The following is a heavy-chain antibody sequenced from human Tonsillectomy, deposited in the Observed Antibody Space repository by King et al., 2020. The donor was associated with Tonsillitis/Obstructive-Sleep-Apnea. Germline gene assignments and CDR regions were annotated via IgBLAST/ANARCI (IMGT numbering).Heavy chain of an antibody. J-gene: IGHJ6*03. CDR3: AFERITIFGGAYYMDV. CDR2: IFSNDEK. CDR1: GFSLSNARMG. Sequence: TLKESGPVLVKPTETLTLTCTVSGFSLSNARMGVSWIRQPPGKALEWLAHIFSNDEKSYSTSLKSKLTISKDTSKSQVVLTMTKLDPVDTATYYCAFERITIFGGAYYMDVWGIGATVTVSS. V-gene: IGHV2-26*04. D-gene: IGHD3-3*01.